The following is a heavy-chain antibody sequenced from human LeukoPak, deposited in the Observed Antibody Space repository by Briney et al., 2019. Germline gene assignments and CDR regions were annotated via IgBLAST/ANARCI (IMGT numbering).Heavy chain of an antibody. CDR3: ATSRVFDY. CDR1: GVTFSDXX. Sequence: ASGVTFSDXXXXXIRQGPGKGXEWLSFINNAGATIYYAPSVNGRFTISSDNAKKTLYLEMNSLTMEDTAIYYCATSRVFDYWGQGTLVTVSS. V-gene: IGHV3-11*04. CDR2: INNAGATI. J-gene: IGHJ4*02.